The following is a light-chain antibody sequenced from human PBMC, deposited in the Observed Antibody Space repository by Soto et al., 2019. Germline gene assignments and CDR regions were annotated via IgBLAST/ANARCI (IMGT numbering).Light chain of an antibody. Sequence: ALTQPPSASGSLGQSVTISCTGTSSDVGAYNYVSWYQQHPGKAPKLMIYEVTRRPSGVPDRFSGSKSGNTASLNVSGLQAEDEADYYCCSYADNTDYVFGTGTKVTVL. J-gene: IGLJ1*01. CDR1: SSDVGAYNY. CDR3: CSYADNTDYV. V-gene: IGLV2-8*01. CDR2: EVT.